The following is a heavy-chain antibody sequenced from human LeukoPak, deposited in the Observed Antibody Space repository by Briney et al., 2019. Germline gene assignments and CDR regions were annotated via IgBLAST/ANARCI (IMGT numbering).Heavy chain of an antibody. CDR2: MNPNSGNT. V-gene: IGHV1-8*01. CDR3: ATGVATDPGALDY. J-gene: IGHJ4*02. D-gene: IGHD5-12*01. Sequence: ASVKVSYKASGYTFTSYDINWVRQATGQGLEWMGWMNPNSGNTGYAQKFQGRVTMTRNTSISTAYMELSSLRSEDTAVYYCATGVATDPGALDYWGQGTLDTVSS. CDR1: GYTFTSYD.